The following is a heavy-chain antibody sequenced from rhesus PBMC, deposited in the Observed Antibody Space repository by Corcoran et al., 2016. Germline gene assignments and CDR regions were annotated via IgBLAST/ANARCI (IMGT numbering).Heavy chain of an antibody. CDR1: GYSISSNY. CDR2: IYGSSGST. CDR3: ARDCTGSGCYGAFDF. D-gene: IGHD2-21*01. V-gene: IGHV4-147*01. J-gene: IGHJ3*01. Sequence: QVQLQESGPGLVKPSETLSLTCAVSGYSISSNYWSWIRQPPGKGLEWIGLIYGSSGSTYYNPSLKSRVTISTDTSKNQFSLKLSSVTAADTAVYYCARDCTGSGCYGAFDFWGQGLRVTVSS.